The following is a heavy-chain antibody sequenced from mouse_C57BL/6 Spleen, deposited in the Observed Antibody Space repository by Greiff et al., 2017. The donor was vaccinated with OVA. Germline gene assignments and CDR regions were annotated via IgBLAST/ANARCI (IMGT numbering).Heavy chain of an antibody. D-gene: IGHD1-1*02. V-gene: IGHV1-55*01. CDR2: IYPGSGST. J-gene: IGHJ1*03. CDR3: ARGGHWYFDV. Sequence: QVQLQQPGAELVKPGASVKMSCKASGYTFTSYWITWVKQRPGQGLEWIGDIYPGSGSTNYNEKFKSKATLTVDTSSSTAYMQISSLTSEDSAVYYCARGGHWYFDVWGTGTTVTVSS. CDR1: GYTFTSYW.